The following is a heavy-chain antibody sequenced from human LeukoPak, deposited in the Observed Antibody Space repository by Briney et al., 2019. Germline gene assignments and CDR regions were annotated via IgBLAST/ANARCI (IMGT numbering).Heavy chain of an antibody. D-gene: IGHD1-26*01. Sequence: GGSLRLSCEASGFTFSRYWMHWVRQAPGKGLVWVSRINSDGSRTTYADSVRGRFTISRDNAKNTLYLQMNSLRAEDTAVYYCARGGSYSARNAFDIWGQGTMVTVSS. V-gene: IGHV3-74*01. J-gene: IGHJ3*02. CDR3: ARGGSYSARNAFDI. CDR1: GFTFSRYW. CDR2: INSDGSRT.